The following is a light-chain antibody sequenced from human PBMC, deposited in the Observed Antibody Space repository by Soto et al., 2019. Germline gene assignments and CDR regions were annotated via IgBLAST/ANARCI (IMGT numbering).Light chain of an antibody. Sequence: QSALTQPPSASGSPGQSVTISCTGTSSDVGGYNYVSWYQQHPGKAPKFLIFEVSRRPSGVPDRFSGSKSGYTASLTVSGLQADDEADYYCSSYAGSNNPVIFGGGTKLTVL. CDR2: EVS. CDR1: SSDVGGYNY. J-gene: IGLJ2*01. V-gene: IGLV2-8*01. CDR3: SSYAGSNNPVI.